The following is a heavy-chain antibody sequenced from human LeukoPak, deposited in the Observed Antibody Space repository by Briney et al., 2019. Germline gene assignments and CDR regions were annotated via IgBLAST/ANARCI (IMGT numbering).Heavy chain of an antibody. D-gene: IGHD3-10*01. CDR1: GGSISTYY. V-gene: IGHV4-59*08. CDR3: ARHPPHPEFGELILGYGNYYGMDV. J-gene: IGHJ6*02. CDR2: IHYSVGS. Sequence: SETLSLTCTVSGGSISTYYWSWIRQPPGKGLEWIGYIHYSVGSSYNPSLKSRATMSVSTSKSQFSLKLYSVTAADTAVYYCARHPPHPEFGELILGYGNYYGMDVWGQGTTVTVSS.